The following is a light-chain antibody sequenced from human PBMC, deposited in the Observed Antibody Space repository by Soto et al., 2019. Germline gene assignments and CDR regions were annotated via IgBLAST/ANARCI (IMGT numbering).Light chain of an antibody. Sequence: DIQMTHAPSTLSASLGARVTISCMASQSISSWLAWYQQKPGKAPKLLIYAASSLDSGVPSRFSGSGSGTDFTLTISSLQADDFATYYCQQYNRYSWTFGQGTKVDIK. CDR1: QSISSW. J-gene: IGKJ1*01. V-gene: IGKV1-5*03. CDR3: QQYNRYSWT. CDR2: AAS.